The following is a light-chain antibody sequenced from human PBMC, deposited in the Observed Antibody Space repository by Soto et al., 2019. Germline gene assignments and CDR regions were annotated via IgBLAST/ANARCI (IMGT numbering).Light chain of an antibody. J-gene: IGLJ1*01. V-gene: IGLV2-8*01. CDR2: EVN. CDR1: GRDLGGYNF. CDR3: SSYAGTNNRYV. Sequence: QSALTQPPSASGSPGQSVTISCTGTGRDLGGYNFVSWYQQHPGKVPKLIIYEVNKRPSGVPDRFSGSKSGNTASLTVSGLQADDEADYYCSSYAGTNNRYVFGTGTKLTVL.